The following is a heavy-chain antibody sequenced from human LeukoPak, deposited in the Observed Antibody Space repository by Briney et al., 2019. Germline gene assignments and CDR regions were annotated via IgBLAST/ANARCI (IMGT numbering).Heavy chain of an antibody. CDR2: IGSNGDDK. CDR1: GFTFSNYA. V-gene: IGHV3-48*03. CDR3: ARDLNGDEDFDY. Sequence: GGSLRLSCAVSGFTFSNYAINWVRQAPGKGLEWLSYIGSNGDDKLYADSVKGRFTIPRDDAKNSVYLEMNSLIDEDTALYYCARDLNGDEDFDYWGQGTLVTVSS. J-gene: IGHJ4*02. D-gene: IGHD2-8*01.